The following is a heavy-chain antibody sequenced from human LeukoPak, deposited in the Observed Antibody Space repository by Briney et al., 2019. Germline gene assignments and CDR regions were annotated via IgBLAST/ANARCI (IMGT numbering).Heavy chain of an antibody. CDR2: IWHDGSDH. CDR3: ARGGTTGNWFDP. Sequence: PGGSLRLSCVASGFSFNSYAMHWVRQTPGKGLEWVATIWHDGSDHRYVDSVRGRFTISRDNSKDTVYLQMSDVRVEDTAIYYCARGGTTGNWFDPWGQGILVTVSS. CDR1: GFSFNSYA. J-gene: IGHJ5*02. D-gene: IGHD3-16*01. V-gene: IGHV3-33*01.